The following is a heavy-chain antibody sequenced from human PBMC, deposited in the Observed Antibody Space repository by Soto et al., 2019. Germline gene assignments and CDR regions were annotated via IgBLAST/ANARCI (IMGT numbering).Heavy chain of an antibody. V-gene: IGHV5-10-1*03. CDR2: IDPTDSYT. CDR1: GYSFTSYW. CDR3: ARGNRDGYTLDF. D-gene: IGHD5-12*01. J-gene: IGHJ4*02. Sequence: EVQLVQSGAEVKKPGESLRISCKGSGYSFTSYWINWVRQMPGKGLQWMGRIDPTDSYTNYSPSFQGHVTISTDKSISTAYLQWSSLKASDTAMYYCARGNRDGYTLDFWGQGTLVTVSS.